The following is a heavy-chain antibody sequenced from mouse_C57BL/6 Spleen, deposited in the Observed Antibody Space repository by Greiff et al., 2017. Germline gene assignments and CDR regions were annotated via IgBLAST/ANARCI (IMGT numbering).Heavy chain of an antibody. D-gene: IGHD2-3*01. CDR3: ARGDGYYAMDY. V-gene: IGHV5-17*01. CDR1: GFTFSDYG. CDR2: ISSGSSTI. Sequence: EVMLVESGGGLVKPGGSLKLSCAASGFTFSDYGMHWVRQAPEKGLEWVAYISSGSSTIYYADTVKGRFTISRDNAKNTLFLQITSLRSEDTAMYYCARGDGYYAMDYWGQGTSVTVSS. J-gene: IGHJ4*01.